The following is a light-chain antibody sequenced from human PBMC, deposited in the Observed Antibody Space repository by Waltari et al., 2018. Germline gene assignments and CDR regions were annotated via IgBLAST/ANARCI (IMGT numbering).Light chain of an antibody. Sequence: DIQMTQSPSTLSPSVGYPVTITCRASQSISDYLAWYQQKPGKAPKLLIYDASTLKNGVPSRFSGSVSGTEFTLTISSLQPDDFATYYCQHYSGFSSRTFGQGTKVDIK. CDR1: QSISDY. V-gene: IGKV1-5*01. CDR2: DAS. CDR3: QHYSGFSSRT. J-gene: IGKJ1*01.